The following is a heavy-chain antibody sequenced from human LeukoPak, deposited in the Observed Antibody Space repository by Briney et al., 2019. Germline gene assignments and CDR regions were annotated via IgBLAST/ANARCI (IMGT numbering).Heavy chain of an antibody. Sequence: GGSLRLSCAASGFTFSSYAMSWVRQAPGKGLEWVSAISGSGGSTYYADSVKGRFTIYRDNSKNTLYLQMNSLRAEDTAVYYCANWGGGYGYSVDYWGQGTPVTVSS. CDR3: ANWGGGYGYSVDY. CDR1: GFTFSSYA. J-gene: IGHJ4*02. V-gene: IGHV3-23*01. D-gene: IGHD5-18*01. CDR2: ISGSGGST.